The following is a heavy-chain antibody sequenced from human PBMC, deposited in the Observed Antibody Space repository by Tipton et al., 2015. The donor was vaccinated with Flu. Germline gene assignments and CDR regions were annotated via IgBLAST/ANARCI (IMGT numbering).Heavy chain of an antibody. V-gene: IGHV4-39*07. J-gene: IGHJ5*02. D-gene: IGHD3-22*01. Sequence: TLSLTCTVSGGSISSSSYYWGWIRQPPGKGLEWIGNIYYSGNTYYNPSLKSRVTISVDTSKNQFSLRLSSVTAADTAVYYCARVGGDYRDTSGFIPWFDLWGQGTLVTVSS. CDR1: GGSISSSSYY. CDR2: IYYSGNT. CDR3: ARVGGDYRDTSGFIPWFDL.